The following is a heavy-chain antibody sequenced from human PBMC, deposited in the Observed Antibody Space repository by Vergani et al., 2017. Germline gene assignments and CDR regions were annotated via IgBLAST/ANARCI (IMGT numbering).Heavy chain of an antibody. CDR2: IRSKANSYAT. Sequence: EVQLVESGGGLVQPGGSLKLSCAASGFTFSGSAMHWVRQASGKGLEWVGRIRSKANSYATAYAASVKGRFTISRDSSKTLYLQMDSLRVEDTAMYFCARDLSYSTAWPFFDSRGQGTLVTVSS. V-gene: IGHV3-73*02. D-gene: IGHD4-11*01. CDR3: ARDLSYSTAWPFFDS. CDR1: GFTFSGSA. J-gene: IGHJ4*02.